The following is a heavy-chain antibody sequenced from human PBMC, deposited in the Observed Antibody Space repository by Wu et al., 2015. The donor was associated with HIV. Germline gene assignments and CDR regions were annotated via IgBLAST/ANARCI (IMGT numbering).Heavy chain of an antibody. Sequence: QVQLVQSGAEVKKPGASVKVSCKASGYTFTSYGISWVRQAPGQGLEWMGWITTYNGNTNYAQKFQGRVTMTTDTSTSTAYMELRSLRSDDTAIYFXASTKGYSYGSNWFDPWGQGTLVTVSS. CDR3: ASTKGYSYGSNWFDP. CDR2: ITTYNGNT. J-gene: IGHJ5*02. V-gene: IGHV1-18*01. CDR1: GYTFTSYG. D-gene: IGHD5-18*01.